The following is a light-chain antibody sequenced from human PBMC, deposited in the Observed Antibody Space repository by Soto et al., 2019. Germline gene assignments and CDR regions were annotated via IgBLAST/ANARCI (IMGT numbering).Light chain of an antibody. CDR3: QQYNNWHTWT. CDR1: QSVSSN. J-gene: IGKJ1*01. CDR2: GAS. Sequence: EIVMTQSPATLSVSPGARATLSCRASQSVSSNLAWYQQKPGQAPRLLIYGASTRATGIPARFSGSGSGTEFTLTISSLQSEDFAVYYCQQYNNWHTWTFGQGTKVEIK. V-gene: IGKV3-15*01.